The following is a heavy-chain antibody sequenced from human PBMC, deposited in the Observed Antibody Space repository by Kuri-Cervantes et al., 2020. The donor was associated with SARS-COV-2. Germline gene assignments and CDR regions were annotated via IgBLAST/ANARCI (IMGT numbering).Heavy chain of an antibody. J-gene: IGHJ4*02. V-gene: IGHV4-39*07. Sequence: GSLRLSCTVSGGSTSSQSYYWGWIRQPPGKGLEWIGSVYYSGTTYYNPSLKSRATISADTSKNQVSLTLSSATAADTAVYYCARGRTRSTIYFFDSWGQGALVTDSS. D-gene: IGHD5/OR15-5a*01. CDR2: VYYSGTT. CDR3: ARGRTRSTIYFFDS. CDR1: GGSTSSQSYY.